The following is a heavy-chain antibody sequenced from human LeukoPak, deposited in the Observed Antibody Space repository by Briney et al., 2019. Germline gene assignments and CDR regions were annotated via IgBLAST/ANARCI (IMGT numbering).Heavy chain of an antibody. D-gene: IGHD2-15*01. J-gene: IGHJ3*02. Sequence: RPGGSLRLSCSASGFTFDNHGMNWVRQLPGKGLEWVAYVNWDGETTNYADSVKGRFTISRDNARNSLFLQMGSLSAEDTALYYCVRPCSGECYNAFENWGQGTMVIVSS. CDR2: VNWDGETT. CDR3: VRPCSGECYNAFEN. CDR1: GFTFDNHG. V-gene: IGHV3-20*04.